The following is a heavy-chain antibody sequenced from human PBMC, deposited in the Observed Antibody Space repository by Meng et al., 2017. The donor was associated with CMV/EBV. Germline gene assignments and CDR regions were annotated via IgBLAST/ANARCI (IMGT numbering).Heavy chain of an antibody. V-gene: IGHV1-2*02. J-gene: IGHJ4*02. D-gene: IGHD2-8*01. CDR1: GYTFTGYY. Sequence: VSCKASGYTFTGYYMHWVRQAPGQGLEWMGWINPSSGGTSYAQRFQGRVTMTRDTSISTAYMELSRLRSDDTAVYYCAREALMYDYWGQGTLVTVSS. CDR2: INPSSGGT. CDR3: AREALMYDY.